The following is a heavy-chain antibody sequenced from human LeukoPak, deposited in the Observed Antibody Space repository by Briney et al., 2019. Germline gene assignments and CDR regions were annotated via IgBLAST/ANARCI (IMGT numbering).Heavy chain of an antibody. CDR3: TRNGGGLGY. CDR1: GFTFNNYS. CDR2: IRGTGGSGNT. J-gene: IGHJ4*02. Sequence: GGSLRLSCAVSGFTFNNYSMYWVRQAAGKGLEWISSIRGTGGSGNTYSADSGKGRYTTSRDDSKSTLFLQMHSLTGEETAVYYCTRNGGGLGYWGQGALVIVSS. D-gene: IGHD3-16*01. V-gene: IGHV3-23*01.